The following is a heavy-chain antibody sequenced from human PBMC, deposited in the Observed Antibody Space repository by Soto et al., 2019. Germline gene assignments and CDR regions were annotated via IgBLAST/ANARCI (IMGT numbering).Heavy chain of an antibody. CDR3: ARPQGWGSYYPFDY. J-gene: IGHJ4*02. Sequence: GGSLRLSCAASGFTFDDYCMSWVRQAPGKGLEWVSGINWNGGSTGYADSVKGRFTISRDNAKNSLYLQMNSLRAEDTALYYCARPQGWGSYYPFDYWGQGTLVTVSS. V-gene: IGHV3-20*04. D-gene: IGHD3-10*01. CDR1: GFTFDDYC. CDR2: INWNGGST.